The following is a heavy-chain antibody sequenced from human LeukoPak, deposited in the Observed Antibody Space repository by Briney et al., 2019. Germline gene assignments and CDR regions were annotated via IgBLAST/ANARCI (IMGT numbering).Heavy chain of an antibody. D-gene: IGHD3-9*01. CDR3: ARDESYYDILTGYLRSYHFDY. CDR2: ISAYNGNT. V-gene: IGHV1-18*01. CDR1: GYTFTSYG. J-gene: IGHJ4*02. Sequence: GASVKVSCKASGYTFTSYGISWVRQAPGQGLEWMGWISAYNGNTNYAQKLQGRVTMTTDTSTSTAYMELRSLRSDDTAVYYCARDESYYDILTGYLRSYHFDYWGQGTLVTVSS.